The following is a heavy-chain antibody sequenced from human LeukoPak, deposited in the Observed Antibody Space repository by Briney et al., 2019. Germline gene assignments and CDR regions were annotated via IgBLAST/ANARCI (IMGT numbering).Heavy chain of an antibody. CDR2: IYHSGST. CDR3: ARGTYSGYDYWYFDL. Sequence: SETLSLTCAVSGGSISSGNWWSWDRRPPGKGLEWIGEIYHSGSTNYNPSLKSRVTISVDKSKNQFSLKLSSVTAADTAVYYCARGTYSGYDYWYFDLWGRGTLVTVSS. CDR1: GGSISSGNW. J-gene: IGHJ2*01. V-gene: IGHV4-4*02. D-gene: IGHD5-12*01.